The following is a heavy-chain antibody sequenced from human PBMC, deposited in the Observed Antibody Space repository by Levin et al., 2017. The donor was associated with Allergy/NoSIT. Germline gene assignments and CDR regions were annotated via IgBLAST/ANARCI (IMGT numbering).Heavy chain of an antibody. CDR1: GGSISSYY. CDR3: ARLAIGSSWYTDAFDI. V-gene: IGHV4-59*08. CDR2: IYYSGST. D-gene: IGHD6-13*01. J-gene: IGHJ3*02. Sequence: SETLSLTCTVSGGSISSYYWSWIRQPPGKGLEWIGYIYYSGSTNYNPSLKSRVTISVDTSKNQFSLKRSSVTAADTAVYYCARLAIGSSWYTDAFDIWGQGTMVTVSS.